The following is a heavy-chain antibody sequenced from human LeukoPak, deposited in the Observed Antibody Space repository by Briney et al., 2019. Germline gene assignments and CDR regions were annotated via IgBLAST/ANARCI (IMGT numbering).Heavy chain of an antibody. J-gene: IGHJ4*02. Sequence: PGGSLRLSCSASGFPFSSYWMTWVRQAPGRGLEWVANIKPDGSEKSYVVSVRGRFTISRDNAKNSLYLQVNSLRAEDAAVYYCAGGREWGDYWGQGTLVTVSS. CDR3: AGGREWGDY. D-gene: IGHD3-16*01. V-gene: IGHV3-7*04. CDR2: IKPDGSEK. CDR1: GFPFSSYW.